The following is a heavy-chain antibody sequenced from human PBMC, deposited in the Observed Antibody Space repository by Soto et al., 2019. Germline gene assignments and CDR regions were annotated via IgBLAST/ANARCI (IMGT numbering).Heavy chain of an antibody. V-gene: IGHV3-11*01. J-gene: IGHJ6*02. CDR2: ISSSGNTI. Sequence: GGSLRLSCAASGFTSSDYYMSWIRQAPGKGLEYVSYISSSGNTIYNADSVRGRFTISRDNAKNSLYLQMNSLRAEDTAVYYCARDRSSIWYGRGYPSSGMDVCGQGPTVTVSS. CDR1: GFTSSDYY. D-gene: IGHD6-13*01. CDR3: ARDRSSIWYGRGYPSSGMDV.